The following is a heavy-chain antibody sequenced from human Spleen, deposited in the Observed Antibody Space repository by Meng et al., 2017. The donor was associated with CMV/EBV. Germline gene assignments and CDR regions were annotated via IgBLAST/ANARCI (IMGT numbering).Heavy chain of an antibody. D-gene: IGHD3-10*01. CDR2: IYYSGSA. CDR3: AREWEYYYGSGSSYSFDY. CDR1: RSGSCF. Sequence: RSGSCFWTWIRQPPGKGLEWIGNIYYSGSANYNPSLKSRVTISVDTSKNQFSLKLSSVTDADSAVYYCAREWEYYYGSGSSYSFDYWGQGTLVTVSS. V-gene: IGHV4-61*01. J-gene: IGHJ4*02.